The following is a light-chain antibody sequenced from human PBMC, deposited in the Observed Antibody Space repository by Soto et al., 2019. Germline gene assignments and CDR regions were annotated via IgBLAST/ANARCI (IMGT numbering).Light chain of an antibody. CDR2: DVS. CDR1: SSDVGGYNY. CDR3: CSYAGSYTHV. J-gene: IGLJ1*01. V-gene: IGLV2-11*01. Sequence: QSALTQPRSVSGSPGQSVTISCTGTSSDVGGYNYVSWYQQHPGKAPKLMIYDVSKRPSGVPDRFSGSKSGNTASLTISGXXXXXXXXXXCCSYAGSYTHVFGTGTKVTV.